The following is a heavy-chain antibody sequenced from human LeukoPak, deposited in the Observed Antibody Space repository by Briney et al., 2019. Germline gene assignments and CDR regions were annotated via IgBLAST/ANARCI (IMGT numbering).Heavy chain of an antibody. J-gene: IGHJ2*01. D-gene: IGHD4-17*01. CDR1: GFTFSSYA. Sequence: GGSLRLSCAASGFTFSSYAMSWVRQAPGKGLEWVSAISGSGGSTYYADSVRGLFTISRDNSKNTLYLQMKSLRAEDTDVYYCAKNYGENPYWYFDLWGRGTLVTVSS. CDR2: ISGSGGST. CDR3: AKNYGENPYWYFDL. V-gene: IGHV3-23*01.